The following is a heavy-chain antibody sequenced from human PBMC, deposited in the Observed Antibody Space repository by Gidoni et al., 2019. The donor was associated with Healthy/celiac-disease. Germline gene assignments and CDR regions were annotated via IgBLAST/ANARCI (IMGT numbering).Heavy chain of an antibody. CDR1: GGSFSGYY. CDR2: INHSGST. J-gene: IGHJ5*02. CDR3: ARAPSAYYRILEWLSSGWFDP. Sequence: QVQLQQWGAGLLKPSETLSLTCAVYGGSFSGYYWSWIRQPPGKGLEWIGAINHSGSTNYNPSLKSRVTISVDTSKNQFSLKLSSVTAADTAVYYCARAPSAYYRILEWLSSGWFDPWGQGTLVTVSS. D-gene: IGHD3-3*01. V-gene: IGHV4-34*01.